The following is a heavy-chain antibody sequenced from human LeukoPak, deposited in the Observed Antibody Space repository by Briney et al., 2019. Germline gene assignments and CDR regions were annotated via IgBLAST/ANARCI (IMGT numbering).Heavy chain of an antibody. CDR1: GFTFNDYA. Sequence: GRSLRLSCAASGFTFNDYAMHWVRQAPGKGLEWVAVISHDGTNKYYAESVRGRFTISRGNSRNTLYLYMNSLRDADTAVYYCALTVIGVVYYFDNWGQGTLVTVSS. V-gene: IGHV3-30*04. CDR3: ALTVIGVVYYFDN. D-gene: IGHD2-21*01. J-gene: IGHJ4*02. CDR2: ISHDGTNK.